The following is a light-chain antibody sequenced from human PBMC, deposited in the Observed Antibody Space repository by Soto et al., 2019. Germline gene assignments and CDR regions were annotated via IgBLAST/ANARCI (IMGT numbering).Light chain of an antibody. CDR3: QQRIDWPLT. CDR1: QSVNNY. CDR2: DAS. Sequence: IVLTQSQPSLSFCPRERATLSCRASQSVNNYLAWYQQTPGQAPRLLIYDASTRATGIPARFSGSGSGTDFTLTISSLEPEDFAVYYCQQRIDWPLTFGGGTKVDIK. V-gene: IGKV3-11*01. J-gene: IGKJ4*01.